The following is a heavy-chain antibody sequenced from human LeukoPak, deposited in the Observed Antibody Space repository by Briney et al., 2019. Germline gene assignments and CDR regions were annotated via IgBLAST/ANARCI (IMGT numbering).Heavy chain of an antibody. Sequence: GGSLRLSCAASGFTIYSYAMQWVRQAPGKGLEYVSGIDSIGDGTYYANSVKGRFSISRDNSKNTVYLQMDSLRAEDMAVYYCARADCSSSSCYTVSYWGQGTLVTVSS. V-gene: IGHV3-64*01. J-gene: IGHJ4*02. CDR3: ARADCSSSSCYTVSY. D-gene: IGHD2-2*02. CDR2: IDSIGDGT. CDR1: GFTIYSYA.